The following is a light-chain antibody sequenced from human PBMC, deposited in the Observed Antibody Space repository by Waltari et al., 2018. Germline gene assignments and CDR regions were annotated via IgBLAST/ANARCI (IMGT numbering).Light chain of an antibody. V-gene: IGKV3-15*01. CDR2: GAS. Sequence: ELLMTQSPATLSVSLGERVTLFCRASQSVSNNLAWYQRKPGQAPRLLIYGASTRATGVPARFSGSGSGTEFSLTISRLQSEDFAVYYCQQYNSWLALTFGGGTKVEIK. CDR3: QQYNSWLALT. J-gene: IGKJ4*01. CDR1: QSVSNN.